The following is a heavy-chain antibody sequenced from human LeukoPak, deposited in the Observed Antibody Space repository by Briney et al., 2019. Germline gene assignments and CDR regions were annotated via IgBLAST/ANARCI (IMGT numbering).Heavy chain of an antibody. D-gene: IGHD5-12*01. CDR1: GFSINSNSNY. CDR2: ISYSGNT. J-gene: IGHJ4*02. CDR3: ARHSFEVATLTPFDS. V-gene: IGHV4-39*01. Sequence: SETLSLTCTVSGFSINSNSNYWGWIRQPPGKGPEWIGSISYSGNTYYRSSLKSRVTISVDTSKNQFSLKLTSMTAEDTAVYYCARHSFEVATLTPFDSWGQGTLVTVSS.